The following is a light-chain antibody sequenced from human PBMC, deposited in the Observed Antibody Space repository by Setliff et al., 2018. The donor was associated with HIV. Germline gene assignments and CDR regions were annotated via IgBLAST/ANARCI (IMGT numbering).Light chain of an antibody. J-gene: IGLJ1*01. Sequence: QSVLTQPRSVSGSPGQSVTFSCIGSSSDVGGYNYVSWYQQQPGKAPKLIIYDVRKRPSGVPDRFSGSKSGDTASLTISGLQSEDEGDYYCCSYASADTYLFGTGTKVTVL. V-gene: IGLV2-11*01. CDR1: SSDVGGYNY. CDR3: CSYASADTYL. CDR2: DVR.